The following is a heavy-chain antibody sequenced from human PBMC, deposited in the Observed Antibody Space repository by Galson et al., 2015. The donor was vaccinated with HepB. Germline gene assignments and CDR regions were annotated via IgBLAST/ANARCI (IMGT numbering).Heavy chain of an antibody. J-gene: IGHJ6*03. V-gene: IGHV1-69*10. CDR3: ASGGRKSSPSLYYYYMDV. D-gene: IGHD6-6*01. CDR2: IIPILGIA. Sequence: SVKVSCKASGGTFSSYAISWVRQAPGQGLEWMGGIIPILGIANYAQKFQGRVTITADKSTSTAYMELSSLRSEDTAVYYCASGGRKSSPSLYYYYMDVWGKGTTVTVSS. CDR1: GGTFSSYA.